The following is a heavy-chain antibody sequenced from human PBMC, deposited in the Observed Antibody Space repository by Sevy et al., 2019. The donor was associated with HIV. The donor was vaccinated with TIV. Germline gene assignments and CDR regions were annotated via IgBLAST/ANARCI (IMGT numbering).Heavy chain of an antibody. CDR3: TRWKGLQSIFDY. CDR1: GFTFGDYA. J-gene: IGHJ4*02. D-gene: IGHD1-1*01. CDR2: LKSKADGGTV. Sequence: GGSLRLSCTTSGFTFGDYAMNWVRQAPGKGLEWVAFLKSKADGGTVDHAASVKGRFTISRVGSKSIAYLQMNDLTTEDTGVYYCTRWKGLQSIFDYWGQGALVTVSS. V-gene: IGHV3-49*04.